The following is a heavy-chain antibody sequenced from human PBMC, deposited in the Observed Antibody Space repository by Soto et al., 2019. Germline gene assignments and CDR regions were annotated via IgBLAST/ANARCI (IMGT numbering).Heavy chain of an antibody. J-gene: IGHJ4*02. CDR1: GPTFIAYY. V-gene: IGHV1-2*02. D-gene: IGHD5-12*01. Sequence: QLVQSGAEVKKPGASVRVSCKTSGPTFIAYYIHWVRQAPGQGLEWMGWIDPKSGGTTYEQKFLGRVTMTRDTSINTAYMYLNRLTSDETAVYYCARVSVDVPEWGQGTLITVSS. CDR2: IDPKSGGT. CDR3: ARVSVDVPE.